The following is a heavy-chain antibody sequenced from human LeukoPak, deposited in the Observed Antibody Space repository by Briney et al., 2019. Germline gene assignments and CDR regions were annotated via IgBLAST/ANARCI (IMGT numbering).Heavy chain of an antibody. D-gene: IGHD4-11*01. CDR1: GGSISSSSYY. Sequence: SETLSPTCTVSGGSISSSSYYWGWIRQPPGKGLEWIGSIYYSGSTYYNPSLKSRVTISVDTSKNQFSLKLRSVTAADTAVYYCASVFELDDYPHQYYFDYWGQGTLVTVSS. V-gene: IGHV4-39*01. J-gene: IGHJ4*02. CDR2: IYYSGST. CDR3: ASVFELDDYPHQYYFDY.